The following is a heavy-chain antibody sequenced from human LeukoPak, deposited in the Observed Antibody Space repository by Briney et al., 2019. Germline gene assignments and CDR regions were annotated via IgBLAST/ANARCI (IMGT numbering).Heavy chain of an antibody. CDR2: IYYSGST. V-gene: IGHV4-39*07. Sequence: SETLSLTCTVSGGSISSYYWGWIRQPPGKGLEWIGSIYYSGSTYYNPSLKSRVTISVDTSKNQFSLKLSSVTAADTAVYYRAREGDSSGWTGDFDYWGQGTLVTVSS. D-gene: IGHD6-19*01. CDR3: AREGDSSGWTGDFDY. CDR1: GGSISSYY. J-gene: IGHJ4*02.